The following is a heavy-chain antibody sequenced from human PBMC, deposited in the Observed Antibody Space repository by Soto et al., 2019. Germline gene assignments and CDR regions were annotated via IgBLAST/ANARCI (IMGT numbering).Heavy chain of an antibody. CDR2: ISAYNGNT. CDR3: ARGTPVFFDY. CDR1: GYTFTDFG. V-gene: IGHV1-18*01. J-gene: IGHJ4*02. Sequence: GASVKVSCKASGYTFTDFGISWVRQAPGQGLEWMGWISAYNGNTNYSQKFQGRVTITRDTSASTAYMELSSLRSEDTAVYYCARGTPVFFDYWGQETLVTVSS.